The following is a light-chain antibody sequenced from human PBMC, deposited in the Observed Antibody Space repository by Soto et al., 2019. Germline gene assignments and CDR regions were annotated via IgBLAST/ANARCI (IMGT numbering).Light chain of an antibody. CDR2: AAS. CDR3: QQSYSMPPT. Sequence: DIQMTQSPSSLSASVGDRATITCRASQSITSFLNWFQHKPGKAPKLLIYAASSLQSGVPSRFSGSGSGTHFTLTISSLQPEDFATYYCQQSYSMPPTFGQGTKLEI. CDR1: QSITSF. V-gene: IGKV1-39*01. J-gene: IGKJ2*01.